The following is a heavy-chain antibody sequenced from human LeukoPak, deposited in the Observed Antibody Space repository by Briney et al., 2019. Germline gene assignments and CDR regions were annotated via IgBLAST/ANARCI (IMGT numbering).Heavy chain of an antibody. CDR1: GFTFSSYS. J-gene: IGHJ4*02. CDR3: ARSLAGYRSSGELDY. D-gene: IGHD6-6*01. CDR2: ISYDGSNK. V-gene: IGHV3-30*03. Sequence: GGSLRLSCAASGFTFSSYSMNWVRQAPGKGLEWVAVISYDGSNKYYADSVKGRFTISRDNSKNTLYLQMNSLRAEDTAVYYCARSLAGYRSSGELDYWGQGTLVTVSS.